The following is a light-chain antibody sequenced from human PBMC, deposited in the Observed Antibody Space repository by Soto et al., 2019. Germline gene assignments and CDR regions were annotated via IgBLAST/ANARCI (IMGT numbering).Light chain of an antibody. J-gene: IGKJ5*01. CDR3: QQRANWPLTT. CDR1: QSVSSNY. Sequence: EIVLTQSPGTLSLSPGERATLSCRASQSVSSNYLAWFQQKPGQAPRLLIYDASNRATGIPARFSGSGSGTDFTLTIRSLEPEDFAIYYCQQRANWPLTTFGHGTRLEL. V-gene: IGKV3D-20*02. CDR2: DAS.